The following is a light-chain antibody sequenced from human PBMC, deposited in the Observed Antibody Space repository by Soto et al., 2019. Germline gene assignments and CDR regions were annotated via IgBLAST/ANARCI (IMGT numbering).Light chain of an antibody. Sequence: QSALTQPRSVSGSPGQSVAVSCTGTSSDVGGYDYVSWYQHHPGKAPKLLVYDVTKRPSGVPDRYSGSKSGNTASLTISGLQSEDEADYYCCSYAGNYTFIFGGGTKVTVL. J-gene: IGLJ2*01. CDR3: CSYAGNYTFI. CDR1: SSDVGGYDY. CDR2: DVT. V-gene: IGLV2-11*01.